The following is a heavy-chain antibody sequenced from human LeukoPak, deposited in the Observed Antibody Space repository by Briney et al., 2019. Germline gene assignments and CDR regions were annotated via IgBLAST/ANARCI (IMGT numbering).Heavy chain of an antibody. CDR3: AKRRGYSYAADDAFDI. CDR1: GFTLSRNA. D-gene: IGHD5-18*01. Sequence: PGGSLRLSCAAYGFTLSRNAMSWVRQAPGKGLEWVSVISGSGGSTYTADSVKGHFTISRDNSRNTLYLQMNSLRAEDTAVYFCAKRRGYSYAADDAFDIWGQGTVVIVSS. CDR2: ISGSGGST. J-gene: IGHJ3*02. V-gene: IGHV3-23*01.